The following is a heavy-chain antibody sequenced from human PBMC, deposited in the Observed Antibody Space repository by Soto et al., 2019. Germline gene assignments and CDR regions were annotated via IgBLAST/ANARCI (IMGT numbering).Heavy chain of an antibody. D-gene: IGHD1-7*01. CDR2: FDPEDGET. CDR1: GYTLTELS. CDR3: APLTWNYLLGQHYCDY. Sequence: ASVKVSCKVSGYTLTELSMHWVRQAPGKGLEWMGGFDPEDGETIYAQKFQGRVTMTEDTSTDTAHMELSRLRSEDTAVYYCAPLTWNYLLGQHYCDYWGQGTLVTVSS. J-gene: IGHJ4*02. V-gene: IGHV1-24*01.